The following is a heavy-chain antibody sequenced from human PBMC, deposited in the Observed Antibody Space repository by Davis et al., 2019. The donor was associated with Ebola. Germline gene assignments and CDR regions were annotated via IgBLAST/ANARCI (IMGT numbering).Heavy chain of an antibody. D-gene: IGHD5-12*01. CDR2: INPSGGST. CDR1: GYTFTSYY. Sequence: ASVKVSCKASGYTFTSYYMHWVRQAPGQGLEWMGIINPSGGSTSYAQKFQGRVTMTRDTSTSTVYMELSSLRSEDTAVYYCARAGEYSGYDEKSGMDVWGQGTTVTVSS. CDR3: ARAGEYSGYDEKSGMDV. V-gene: IGHV1-46*01. J-gene: IGHJ6*02.